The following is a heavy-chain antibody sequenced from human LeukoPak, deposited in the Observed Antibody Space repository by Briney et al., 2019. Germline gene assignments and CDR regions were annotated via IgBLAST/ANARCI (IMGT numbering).Heavy chain of an antibody. J-gene: IGHJ4*02. CDR3: ARLLPTEYSSSWPYDY. CDR2: IYPADSTA. CDR1: GYSFTTYW. V-gene: IGHV5-51*01. Sequence: HGESLKISCKASGYSFTTYWIGWVRQMPGKGLEWMGIIYPADSTAHYSPSFQGQVTISVDKSISTAYLQWSSLKASDTAMYYCARLLPTEYSSSWPYDYWGQGTLVTVSS. D-gene: IGHD6-13*01.